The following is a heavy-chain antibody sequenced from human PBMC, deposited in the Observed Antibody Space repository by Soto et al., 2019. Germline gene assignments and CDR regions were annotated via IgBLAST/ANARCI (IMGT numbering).Heavy chain of an antibody. V-gene: IGHV3-33*01. J-gene: IGHJ6*02. CDR2: IWYDGSNK. Sequence: GGSLRLSCAASGFTFSSYGMHWVRQAPGKGLEWVAVIWYDGSNKYYADSVKGRFTISRDNSKNTLYLQMNSLRAEDTAVYYCARDRGSSWYVYYYGMDVWGQGTTVTVSS. CDR1: GFTFSSYG. CDR3: ARDRGSSWYVYYYGMDV. D-gene: IGHD6-13*01.